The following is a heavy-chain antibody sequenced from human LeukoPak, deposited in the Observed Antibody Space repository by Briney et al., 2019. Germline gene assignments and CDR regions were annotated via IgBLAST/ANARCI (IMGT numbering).Heavy chain of an antibody. CDR1: GFTFSSYS. CDR2: ISSSSTI. D-gene: IGHD4-17*01. J-gene: IGHJ4*02. CDR3: ARRQIYGDYGGDY. Sequence: GGSLRLSCAASGFTFSSYSMNWARQAPGKGLEWVSYISSSSTIYYADSVKGRFTISRDNAKNSLYLQMNSLRAEDTAVYSCARRQIYGDYGGDYWGQGTLVTVSS. V-gene: IGHV3-48*01.